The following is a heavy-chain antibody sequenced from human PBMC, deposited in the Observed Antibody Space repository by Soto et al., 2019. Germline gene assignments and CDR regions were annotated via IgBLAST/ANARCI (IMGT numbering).Heavy chain of an antibody. J-gene: IGHJ4*02. D-gene: IGHD4-17*01. CDR2: LSGSGGTT. Sequence: LRLSCAASGFTFSSYAMSWVRQTPGKGLEWVSTLSGSGGTTYYADSVKGQFTISRDNSKSTLYLQMNSLRAEDTAVYYCALSHTVTTDYWGQGTLVTVSS. CDR1: GFTFSSYA. V-gene: IGHV3-23*01. CDR3: ALSHTVTTDY.